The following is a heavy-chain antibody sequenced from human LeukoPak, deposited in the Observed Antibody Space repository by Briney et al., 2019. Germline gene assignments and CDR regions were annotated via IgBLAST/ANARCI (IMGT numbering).Heavy chain of an antibody. CDR3: ARHGYGYYFDS. V-gene: IGHV5-51*01. CDR1: GFTFTSHW. CDR2: IYPGDSDT. J-gene: IGHJ4*02. Sequence: GESLKISCRASGFTFTSHWIGWVRQMPGKGLEWMGIIYPGDSDTRYSPSFQGQVTVSADKSSSTAYLQWNSLKASDTAIYYCARHGYGYYFDSWGQGTLVTVSS. D-gene: IGHD5-12*01.